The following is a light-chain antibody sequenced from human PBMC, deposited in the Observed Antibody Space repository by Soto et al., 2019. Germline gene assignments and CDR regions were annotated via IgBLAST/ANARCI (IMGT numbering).Light chain of an antibody. J-gene: IGLJ1*01. CDR1: SRDVGGYNY. CDR3: SSYTSSSTLGV. Sequence: QSALTQPASVSGSPGQSITLSCTGTSRDVGGYNYVSWYQQHPGKAPKLMIYDVSNRPSGVSNRFSGSKSGNTASLTISGLQAEDEADYYCSSYTSSSTLGVFGTGTKVTVL. V-gene: IGLV2-14*01. CDR2: DVS.